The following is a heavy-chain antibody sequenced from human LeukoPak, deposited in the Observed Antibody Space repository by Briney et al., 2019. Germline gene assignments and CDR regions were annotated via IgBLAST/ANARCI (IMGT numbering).Heavy chain of an antibody. D-gene: IGHD3-22*01. CDR3: AGDESSGSTYYFDY. CDR2: IKQDGSEK. CDR1: GFTFSSYW. V-gene: IGHV3-7*01. J-gene: IGHJ4*02. Sequence: GGSLRLSCAASGFTFSSYWMSWVRQAPGKGLEWVANIKQDGSEKYYVDSVKGRFTISRDNAKNSLYLQMNSLRTEDTAVYYCAGDESSGSTYYFDYWGQGTLVTVSS.